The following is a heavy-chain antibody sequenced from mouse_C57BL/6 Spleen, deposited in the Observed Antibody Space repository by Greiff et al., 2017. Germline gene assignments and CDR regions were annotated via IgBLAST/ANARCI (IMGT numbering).Heavy chain of an antibody. Sequence: EVQVVESGGGLVKPGGSLKLSCAASGFTFSDYGMHWVRQAPEKGLEWVAYISSGSSTIYYADTVKGRFTISRDNAKNTLFLQMTSLRSEDTAMYYCARRYSNRYYYAMDYWGQGTSVTVSS. CDR3: ARRYSNRYYYAMDY. V-gene: IGHV5-17*01. J-gene: IGHJ4*01. CDR1: GFTFSDYG. D-gene: IGHD2-5*01. CDR2: ISSGSSTI.